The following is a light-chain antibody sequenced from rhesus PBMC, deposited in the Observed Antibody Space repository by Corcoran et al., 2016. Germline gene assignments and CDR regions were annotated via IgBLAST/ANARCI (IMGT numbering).Light chain of an antibody. J-gene: IGKJ3*01. Sequence: DIQMTQSPSSLSASVGDTVTITCRASQGINNNLAWYQQTPGKVPNLLIYKASNLESGVPSRFSGSGSGTDFTLPISCLQPDDFANYYCQQHYGYPPTFGPGTKLDIK. CDR1: QGINNN. CDR3: QQHYGYPPT. V-gene: IGKV1-25*01. CDR2: KAS.